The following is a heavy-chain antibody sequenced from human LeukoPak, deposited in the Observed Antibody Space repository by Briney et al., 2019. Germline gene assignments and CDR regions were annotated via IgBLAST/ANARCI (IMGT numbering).Heavy chain of an antibody. CDR2: ISSSGSTI. J-gene: IGHJ2*01. CDR3: ATGVVPGYSREWYFDL. D-gene: IGHD6-13*01. V-gene: IGHV3-48*03. Sequence: PGGSLRLSCAASGFTFSSYEMNWVRQAPGKGLEWVSYISSSGSTIYYADSVKGRFTISRDNAKNSLYLQMNSLRAEDTAVYYCATGVVPGYSREWYFDLWGRGTLVTVSS. CDR1: GFTFSSYE.